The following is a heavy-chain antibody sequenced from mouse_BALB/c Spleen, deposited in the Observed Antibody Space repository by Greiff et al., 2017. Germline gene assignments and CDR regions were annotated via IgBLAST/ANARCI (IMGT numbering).Heavy chain of an antibody. V-gene: IGHV14-3*02. CDR1: GFNIKDTY. CDR2: IDPANGNT. Sequence: VQLQQSGAELVKPGASVKLSCTASGFNIKDTYMHWVKQRPEQGLEWIGRIDPANGNTKYDPKFQGKATITADTSSNTAYLQFSSLTSEDTAVYYCADYGNHYAMDYWGQGTSVTVSS. CDR3: ADYGNHYAMDY. J-gene: IGHJ4*01. D-gene: IGHD2-1*01.